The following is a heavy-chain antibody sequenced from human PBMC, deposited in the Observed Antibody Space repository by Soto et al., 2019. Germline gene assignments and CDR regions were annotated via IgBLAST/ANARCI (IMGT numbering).Heavy chain of an antibody. Sequence: ASVKVSCKASGYTFTNFGISWVRQAPGQGLEWMGWISAYSGNTNYAQKFQGRVTMTTDTSTSTAYMEVRSLRFDDTAVYYCARTNCSGGSCYSPYYYYGMDVWGQGTTVTVSS. J-gene: IGHJ6*02. CDR1: GYTFTNFG. CDR3: ARTNCSGGSCYSPYYYYGMDV. V-gene: IGHV1-18*01. D-gene: IGHD2-15*01. CDR2: ISAYSGNT.